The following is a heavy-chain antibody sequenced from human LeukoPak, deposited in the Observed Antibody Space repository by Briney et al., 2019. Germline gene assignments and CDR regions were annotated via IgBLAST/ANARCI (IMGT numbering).Heavy chain of an antibody. D-gene: IGHD2-2*01. CDR1: GGSVSSGTYY. V-gene: IGHV4-61*01. CDR2: ISYTGNT. J-gene: IGHJ6*02. Sequence: SETLSLTCTVSGGSVSSGTYYWSWIRQPPGKGLEWIGYISYTGNTNYNPSLKSRVTISVDTSKNQFSLRLSSVTAADTAVYYCARDYCSSTTCYDSYYYGMDVWGQGTTVTVSS. CDR3: ARDYCSSTTCYDSYYYGMDV.